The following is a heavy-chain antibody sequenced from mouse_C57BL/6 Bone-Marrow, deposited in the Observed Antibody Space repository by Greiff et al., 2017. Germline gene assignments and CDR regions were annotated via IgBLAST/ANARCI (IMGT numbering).Heavy chain of an antibody. CDR3: AIWELVVGAMDD. CDR2: INPNYGTT. Sequence: EVQLQQSGPELVKPGASVKISCKASGYSFTDYNMHWVKQSNGKSLEWIGVINPNYGTTSYNQKFKGKATLTVDQSSSTAYMQLNSLTSEDTAVYYCAIWELVVGAMDDWGQGTSVTVSS. CDR1: GYSFTDYN. J-gene: IGHJ4*01. D-gene: IGHD1-1*01. V-gene: IGHV1-39*01.